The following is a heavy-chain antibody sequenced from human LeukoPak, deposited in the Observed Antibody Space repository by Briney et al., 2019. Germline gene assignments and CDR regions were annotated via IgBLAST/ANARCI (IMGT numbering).Heavy chain of an antibody. J-gene: IGHJ4*02. CDR3: GRGFSIDY. V-gene: IGHV1-24*01. CDR2: FDPGDGKT. CDR1: GYTLTELP. D-gene: IGHD3-10*01. Sequence: ASVKVSCKVSGYTLTELPIHWVRQAPGKGLEWMGGFDPGDGKTIYTQKFQGRLTMTKDTSTDTAYMDLSSLTSEDTAVYYCGRGFSIDYWGQGTLVTVSS.